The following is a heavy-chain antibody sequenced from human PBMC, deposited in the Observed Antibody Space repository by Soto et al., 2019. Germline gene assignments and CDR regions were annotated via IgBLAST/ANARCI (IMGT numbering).Heavy chain of an antibody. Sequence: QVQLVQSGAEVKKPGASVTISRKTSGYTFSNYGINWVRQAPGQGLEWMGWISGYNGNTNYAQTVQGRVTITTDSCNGTVCIALRSLKSVDNDIYDCSMFMMVGGRVGPRYNDGMDVWGQGTMVTVSS. D-gene: IGHD1-1*01. V-gene: IGHV1-18*01. CDR3: SMFMMVGGRVGPRYNDGMDV. CDR1: GYTFSNYG. J-gene: IGHJ6*02. CDR2: ISGYNGNT.